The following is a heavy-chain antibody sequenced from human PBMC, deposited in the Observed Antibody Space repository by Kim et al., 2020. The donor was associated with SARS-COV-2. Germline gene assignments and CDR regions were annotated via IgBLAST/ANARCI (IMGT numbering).Heavy chain of an antibody. Sequence: SETLSLTCTVSGASINTYYWSWSRGPPGKGLEWIGYVYYNGDSDYNPSLKSRLTISIDTSKNQFSLKLTSVTAADTAVYYCARAEKMGAAITFDFWGQG. CDR2: VYYNGDS. D-gene: IGHD1-26*01. CDR1: GASINTYY. V-gene: IGHV4-59*01. J-gene: IGHJ4*02. CDR3: ARAEKMGAAITFDF.